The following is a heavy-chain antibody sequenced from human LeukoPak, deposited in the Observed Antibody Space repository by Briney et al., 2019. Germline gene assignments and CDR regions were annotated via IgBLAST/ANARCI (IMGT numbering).Heavy chain of an antibody. Sequence: GGSLRLSCAASGFTFSSYAMSWVRQAPGKGLEWVSAISGSGGSTYYADSVKGRFTISRDNSKNMLYLQVNSLRAEDTAVYYCAKAFLGYCSGGSCFDFDHWGQGTLVTVSS. J-gene: IGHJ4*02. V-gene: IGHV3-23*01. D-gene: IGHD2-15*01. CDR2: ISGSGGST. CDR1: GFTFSSYA. CDR3: AKAFLGYCSGGSCFDFDH.